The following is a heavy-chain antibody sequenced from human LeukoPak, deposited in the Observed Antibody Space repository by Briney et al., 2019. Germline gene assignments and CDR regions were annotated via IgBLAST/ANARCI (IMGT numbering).Heavy chain of an antibody. CDR1: GFTFSSYA. D-gene: IGHD3-22*01. CDR3: ARGKNYDSSGYYAAYNWFDP. J-gene: IGHJ5*02. CDR2: ISYEGSNK. V-gene: IGHV3-30*01. Sequence: GGSLRLSCAASGFTFSSYAMHWVRQAPGKGLEWVAVISYEGSNKYYADSVKGRFTISRDNSKNTLYLQMNSLRAEDTAVYYCARGKNYDSSGYYAAYNWFDPWGQGTLVTVSS.